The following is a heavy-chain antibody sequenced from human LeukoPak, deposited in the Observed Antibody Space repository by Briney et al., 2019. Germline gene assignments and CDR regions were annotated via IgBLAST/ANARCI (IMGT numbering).Heavy chain of an antibody. Sequence: GGSLRLSCAASGFTFSAYEMNWVCQAPGKGLEWVSYISSSGSIMNYADSVKGRFTISRDNAKNSLYLQMNGLRAEDTAVYYCAGGTPLIDSWGLGTLVTVSS. CDR3: AGGTPLIDS. J-gene: IGHJ4*02. V-gene: IGHV3-48*03. CDR2: ISSSGSIM. CDR1: GFTFSAYE. D-gene: IGHD1-1*01.